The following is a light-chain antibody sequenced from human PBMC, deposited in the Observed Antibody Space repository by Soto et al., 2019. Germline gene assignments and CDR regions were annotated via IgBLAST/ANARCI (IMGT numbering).Light chain of an antibody. CDR3: QHYNSYSQA. Sequence: DIPLTQSPYTLSASVGDRVILTCRASQSINSCLAWYQQKPGKAPKLLIYRASSLESGVPSRFSGSGSGTEFTLTISSLQPDDFATYYCQHYNSYSQAFGEGTKVDIK. V-gene: IGKV1-5*03. CDR1: QSINSC. J-gene: IGKJ4*01. CDR2: RAS.